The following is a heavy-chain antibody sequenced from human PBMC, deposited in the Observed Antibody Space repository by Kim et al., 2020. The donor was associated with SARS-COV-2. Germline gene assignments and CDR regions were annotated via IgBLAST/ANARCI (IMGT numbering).Heavy chain of an antibody. CDR2: ISYDGSNK. CDR3: AKDRLLKPNWNMRVRFDY. Sequence: GGSLRLSCAASGFTFSSYGMHWVRQAPGKGLEWVAVISYDGSNKYYADSVKGRFTISRDNSKNTLYLQMNSLRAEDTAVYYCAKDRLLKPNWNMRVRFDYWGQGTLVTVSS. J-gene: IGHJ4*02. V-gene: IGHV3-30*18. CDR1: GFTFSSYG. D-gene: IGHD1-1*01.